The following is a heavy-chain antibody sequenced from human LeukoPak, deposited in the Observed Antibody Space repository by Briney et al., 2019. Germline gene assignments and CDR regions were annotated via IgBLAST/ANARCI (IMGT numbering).Heavy chain of an antibody. Sequence: ASVKVSCKASGGTFSSYAISWVRQAPGQGLEWMGRIIPILGIANYAQKFQGRVTITADTSTSTAYMELRSLRSDDTAVYYCARGDVRDDYWGQGTLVTVSS. V-gene: IGHV1-69*04. CDR3: ARGDVRDDY. CDR2: IIPILGIA. CDR1: GGTFSSYA. J-gene: IGHJ4*02.